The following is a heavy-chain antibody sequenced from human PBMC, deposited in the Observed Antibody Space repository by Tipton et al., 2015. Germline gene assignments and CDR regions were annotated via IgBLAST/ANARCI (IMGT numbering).Heavy chain of an antibody. CDR3: ARGHYGMDV. J-gene: IGHJ6*02. CDR2: IKPDGSDQ. CDR1: GFTFNNYW. Sequence: SLRLSCAASGFTFNNYWMTWVRQAPGKGLEWVANIKPDGSDQYYVDSVKGRFTFSRDNAKNSMYLQMNSLRPEDTAVYYCARGHYGMDVWGQGTTVIVS. V-gene: IGHV3-7*01.